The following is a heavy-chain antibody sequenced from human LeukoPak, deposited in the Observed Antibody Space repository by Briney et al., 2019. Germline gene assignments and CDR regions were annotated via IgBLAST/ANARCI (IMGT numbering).Heavy chain of an antibody. CDR3: SREEVNWNDGGLYSDN. CDR1: GFTLVDFA. CDR2: IRSKAYGGTT. D-gene: IGHD1-20*01. V-gene: IGHV3-49*04. Sequence: PGGSLRLSCTASGFTLVDFALSGVRQAPGTGLEWVGFIRSKAYGGTTEYAVSVKGRFTISRDDYKSIAYLQMNSLKTEDTAVYYCSREEVNWNDGGLYSDNWGQGTLVTVSS. J-gene: IGHJ4*02.